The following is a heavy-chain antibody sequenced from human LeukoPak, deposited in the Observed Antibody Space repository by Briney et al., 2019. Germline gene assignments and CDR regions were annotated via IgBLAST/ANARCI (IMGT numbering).Heavy chain of an antibody. CDR1: GGSISSYY. D-gene: IGHD6-19*01. V-gene: IGHV4-59*08. CDR2: IYYSGST. Sequence: SETLSLTCTVSGGSISSYYWSWIRQPPGKGLEWIGYIYYSGSTNYNPSLKSRVTISVDTSKNQFSLKLSPVTAADTAVYYCARLELADRGIAVAGPGFDYWGQGTLVTVSS. J-gene: IGHJ4*02. CDR3: ARLELADRGIAVAGPGFDY.